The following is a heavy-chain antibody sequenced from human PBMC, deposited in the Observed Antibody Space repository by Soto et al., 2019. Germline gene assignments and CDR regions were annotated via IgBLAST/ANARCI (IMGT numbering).Heavy chain of an antibody. CDR1: GGSISSGGYS. CDR3: ARDSGYDYVWGSYRGEYFQH. Sequence: QLQLQESGSGLVKPSQTLSLTCAVSGGSISSGGYSWSWIRQPPGKGLEWIGYIYHSGSTYYNPSLKSRVTISVDRSKNQFSLKLSSVTAADTAVYYCARDSGYDYVWGSYRGEYFQHWGQGTLVTVSS. J-gene: IGHJ1*01. CDR2: IYHSGST. V-gene: IGHV4-30-2*01. D-gene: IGHD3-16*02.